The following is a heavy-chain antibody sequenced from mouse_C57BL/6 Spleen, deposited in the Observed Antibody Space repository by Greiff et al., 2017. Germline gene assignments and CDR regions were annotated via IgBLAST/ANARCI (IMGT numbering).Heavy chain of an antibody. J-gene: IGHJ3*01. CDR2: IYPGDGDT. D-gene: IGHD2-4*01. CDR1: GYAFSSSW. V-gene: IGHV1-82*01. CDR3: ARSIYYDAAWFAY. Sequence: VQLVESGPELVKPGASVKISCKASGYAFSSSWMNWVKQRPGKGLEWIGRIYPGDGDTNYNGKFKGKATLTADKSSSTAYMQLSSLTSEDSAVYFCARSIYYDAAWFAYWGQGTLVTVSA.